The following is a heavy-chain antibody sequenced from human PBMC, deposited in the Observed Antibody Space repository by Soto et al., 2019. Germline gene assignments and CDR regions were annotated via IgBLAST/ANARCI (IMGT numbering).Heavy chain of an antibody. CDR1: GIPFSSTY. J-gene: IGHJ4*02. V-gene: IGHV3-15*07. D-gene: IGHD2-2*01. Sequence: EVQLVESGGGLVEPGGSLRLSCAASGIPFSSTYMKWVRQAPGKGLEWVGRIKSKTVGDTTDYSAQVKGRFALSRDDSKNTVSLQMNSLKSEDTAIYYCTTDNCRSSTCYLNFWGQGALVTVSS. CDR2: IKSKTVGDTT. CDR3: TTDNCRSSTCYLNF.